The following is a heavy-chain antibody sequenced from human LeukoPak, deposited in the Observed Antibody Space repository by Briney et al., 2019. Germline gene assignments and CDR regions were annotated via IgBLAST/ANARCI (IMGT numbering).Heavy chain of an antibody. CDR3: ARDLYYYDSSGYFTGYYFYGMDV. V-gene: IGHV4-59*01. CDR2: TYYSGST. CDR1: GGSISSYY. J-gene: IGHJ6*02. Sequence: PSETLSLTCTVSGGSISSYYWSWIRQPPGKGLEWIGYTYYSGSTNYNPSLKSRVTISVDTSKNQFSLKLSSVTAADTAVYYCARDLYYYDSSGYFTGYYFYGMDVWGQGTTVTVSS. D-gene: IGHD3-22*01.